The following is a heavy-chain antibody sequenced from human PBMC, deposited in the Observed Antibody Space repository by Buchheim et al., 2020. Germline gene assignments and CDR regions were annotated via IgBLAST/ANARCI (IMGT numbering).Heavy chain of an antibody. J-gene: IGHJ4*02. CDR3: AMTVGDYAFDY. V-gene: IGHV4-34*01. D-gene: IGHD4-17*01. Sequence: QVQLQQWGAGLLKPSETLSLTCAVYGGSFRNYYWTWIRQPPGKGLEWIGEINHSGSTNYNPSLKSRVTISVDTSKNQFSLKLSSVTAADTAVYYCAMTVGDYAFDYWGQGTL. CDR1: GGSFRNYY. CDR2: INHSGST.